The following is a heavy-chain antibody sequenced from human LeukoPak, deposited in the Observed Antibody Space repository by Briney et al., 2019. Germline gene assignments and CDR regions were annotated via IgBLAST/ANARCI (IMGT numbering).Heavy chain of an antibody. Sequence: PGGALRLSCVASGLTLSNYDTTWVRQAPGKGLGHVSSIGSGGYRFYGGSVKGRFSISRDNSQNTVYLQMNSLRGEDTAIYFCAKKLRDASSYFDFWGQGILVTVSS. D-gene: IGHD6-6*01. V-gene: IGHV3-23*01. CDR1: GLTLSNYD. CDR2: IGSGGYR. J-gene: IGHJ4*02. CDR3: AKKLRDASSYFDF.